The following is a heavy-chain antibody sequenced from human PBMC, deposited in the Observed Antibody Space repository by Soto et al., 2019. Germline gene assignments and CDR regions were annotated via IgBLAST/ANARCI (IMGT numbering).Heavy chain of an antibody. Sequence: EVQLVESGGALVEPGGSLRLSCAASGFTFNNARMSWVRQAPGKGLDWVGRIDGGKTDFAAPVEGRFTFSRDDSRNTLFLQKNSLDTEDTSVYYCSSNADAKVGTLSYWGQGTLVTVSS. D-gene: IGHD1-26*01. CDR3: SSNADAKVGTLSY. CDR1: GFTFNNAR. V-gene: IGHV3-15*02. J-gene: IGHJ4*02. CDR2: IDGGKT.